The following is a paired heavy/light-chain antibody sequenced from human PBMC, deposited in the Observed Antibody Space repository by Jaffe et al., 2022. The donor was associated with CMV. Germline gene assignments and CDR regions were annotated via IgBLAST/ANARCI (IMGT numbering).Light chain of an antibody. J-gene: IGLJ2*01. V-gene: IGLV2-11*01. CDR3: CSYAGSYIHVV. Sequence: QSALTQPRSVSGSPGQSVTISCTGTSSDVGGYNYVSWYQQHPGKAPKLMIYDVSKRPSGVPDRFSGSKSGNTASLTISGLQAEDEADYYCCSYAGSYIHVVFGGGTKLTVL. CDR1: SSDVGGYNY. CDR2: DVS.
Heavy chain of an antibody. Sequence: EVQLVESGGGLIQPGGSLRLSCAASGFTVSSNYMSWVRQAPGKGLEWVSVIYSGGSTYYADSVKGRFTISRDNSKNTLYLQMNSLRAEDTAVYYCARGGTYEYYGSGSYPYYFDYWGQGTLVTVSS. CDR1: GFTVSSNY. CDR3: ARGGTYEYYGSGSYPYYFDY. J-gene: IGHJ4*02. D-gene: IGHD3-10*01. CDR2: IYSGGST. V-gene: IGHV3-53*01.